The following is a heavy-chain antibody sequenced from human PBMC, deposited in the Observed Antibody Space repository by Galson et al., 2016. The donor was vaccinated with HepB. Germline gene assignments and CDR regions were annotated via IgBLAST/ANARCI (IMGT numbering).Heavy chain of an antibody. CDR2: FISNGDST. Sequence: SLRLSCAASGFTFSTYDMSWVRLAPGKGLERVSAFISNGDSTYHADSVRGRFTISGDSSKNTLYLQMNSLRVDDTAVYYCARWGPYGDLDYWGQGTRVAVSS. D-gene: IGHD4-17*01. J-gene: IGHJ4*02. CDR3: ARWGPYGDLDY. V-gene: IGHV3-23*01. CDR1: GFTFSTYD.